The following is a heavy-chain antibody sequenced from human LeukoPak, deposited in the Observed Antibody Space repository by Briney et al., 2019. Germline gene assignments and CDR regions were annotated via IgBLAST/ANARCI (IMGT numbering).Heavy chain of an antibody. CDR2: ISAYNGNT. J-gene: IGHJ6*03. Sequence: GSSVKVSCKASGGTFSSYAISWVRQAPGQGLEWMGWISAYNGNTNYAQKLQGRVTMTTDTSTSTAYMELRSLRPDDTAVYYCARDVRYFDWSLYYYYYYMDVWGKGTTVTIS. CDR3: ARDVRYFDWSLYYYYYYMDV. V-gene: IGHV1-18*01. CDR1: GGTFSSYA. D-gene: IGHD3-9*01.